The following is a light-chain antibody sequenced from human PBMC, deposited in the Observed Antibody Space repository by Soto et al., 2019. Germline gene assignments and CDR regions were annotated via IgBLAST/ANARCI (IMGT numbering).Light chain of an antibody. Sequence: QSFLTQPASVSCSPGHSITISCTGTSSDVGGYDFVSWYRQYPGQAPKILIYEVTHRPSGVPDRFSGSKSGNTASLTISGLQADDEADYYCSSYTITSSPVFGPGTKVTVL. CDR3: SSYTITSSPV. CDR2: EVT. CDR1: SSDVGGYDF. J-gene: IGLJ1*01. V-gene: IGLV2-14*01.